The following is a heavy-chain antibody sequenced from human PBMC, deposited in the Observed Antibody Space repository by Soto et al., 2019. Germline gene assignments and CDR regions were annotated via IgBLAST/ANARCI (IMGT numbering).Heavy chain of an antibody. Sequence: ASVKVSCKASGYTFTSYYMHWVRQAPGQGLEWMGIINPSGGSTSYAQKFQGRVTMTRDTSTSTVYMELSSLRSEDTAVYYCARVGLSHYDILTGCYEGPHAFDIWGQGTMVTVSS. CDR2: INPSGGST. CDR3: ARVGLSHYDILTGCYEGPHAFDI. CDR1: GYTFTSYY. J-gene: IGHJ3*02. V-gene: IGHV1-46*01. D-gene: IGHD3-9*01.